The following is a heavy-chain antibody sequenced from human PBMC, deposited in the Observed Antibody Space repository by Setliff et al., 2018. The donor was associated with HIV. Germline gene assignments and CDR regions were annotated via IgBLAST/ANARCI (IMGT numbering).Heavy chain of an antibody. D-gene: IGHD5-18*01. V-gene: IGHV3-23*01. CDR3: AKAPIDRIPSYFDY. CDR2: ISGSGSST. Sequence: GGSLRLSCAASGFTFSTYAMSWVRQAPGKGLEWVSTISGSGSSTYDADSVKGRFTISRDNSENTLYLQLSSLRAEDTAVYYCAKAPIDRIPSYFDYWGQGTLVTVSS. J-gene: IGHJ4*02. CDR1: GFTFSTYA.